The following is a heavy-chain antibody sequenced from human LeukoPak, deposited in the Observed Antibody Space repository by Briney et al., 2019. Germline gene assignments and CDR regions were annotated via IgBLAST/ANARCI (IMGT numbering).Heavy chain of an antibody. CDR2: INPNSGGT. V-gene: IGHV1-2*02. Sequence: ASVKVSCKAYGYRFRDHYIHWVRQAPGQGLEHLGWINPNSGGTNYAQKFQGRVTLTRDTSIDTAYIHLDSLTSDDTAVYFCARGYFGDYVLDTWGQGTLVTVSS. CDR1: GYRFRDHY. CDR3: ARGYFGDYVLDT. D-gene: IGHD4-17*01. J-gene: IGHJ5*02.